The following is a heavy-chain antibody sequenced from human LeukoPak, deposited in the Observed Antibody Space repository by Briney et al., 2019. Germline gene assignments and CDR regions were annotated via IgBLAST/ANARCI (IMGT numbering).Heavy chain of an antibody. V-gene: IGHV1-18*01. D-gene: IGHD6-13*01. Sequence: GASVKVSCKASGYTFTTYGMTWGRQAPGQGLQWMGIIAYNGNTYYAENLQGRVTMTTDSSTNTAYMELRNLRSDDTAVYYCARYSSSWYLYDYWGQGTLVTVSS. CDR3: ARYSSSWYLYDY. CDR2: IIAYNGNT. J-gene: IGHJ4*02. CDR1: GYTFTTYG.